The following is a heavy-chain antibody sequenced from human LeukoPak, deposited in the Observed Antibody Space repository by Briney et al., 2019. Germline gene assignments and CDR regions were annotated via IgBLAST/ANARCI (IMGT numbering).Heavy chain of an antibody. D-gene: IGHD1-26*01. CDR2: IYYSGST. Sequence: SDTLSLTCTVSGGSISSYYWRWIRQPPGKGLEWIGYIYYSGSTNYNPSLKSRVTISVDTYKNQFSLKLSSVTAADTAVYYCARASGRYYPFDYWGQGTLVTVSS. J-gene: IGHJ4*02. CDR1: GGSISSYY. CDR3: ARASGRYYPFDY. V-gene: IGHV4-59*08.